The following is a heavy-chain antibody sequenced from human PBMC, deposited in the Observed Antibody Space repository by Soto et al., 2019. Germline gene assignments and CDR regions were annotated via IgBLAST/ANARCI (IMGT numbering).Heavy chain of an antibody. V-gene: IGHV1-69*01. J-gene: IGHJ6*02. CDR3: ARDFRANYYWYDGMDV. CDR1: GGTFSSYA. CDR2: IIPIFGTA. Sequence: QVQLVQSGAEVKKPGSSVKVSCKASGGTFSSYAISWVRQAPGQGLEWMGGIIPIFGTANYAQKFQGRVKITAAESTSTGYMERSSLRSDDTAVYCCARDFRANYYWYDGMDVLGQGPTVTVSS.